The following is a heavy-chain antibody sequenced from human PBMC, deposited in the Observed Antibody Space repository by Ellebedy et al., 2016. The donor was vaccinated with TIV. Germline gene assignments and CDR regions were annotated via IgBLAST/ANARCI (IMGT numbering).Heavy chain of an antibody. CDR3: ARDWGGREMPTITDY. CDR1: GYTFTIYG. Sequence: AASVKVSCKASGYTFTIYGISWPRQAPGQGLEWMGWISPKDGSTEYAQMFQARVTVTTDTSTTTAYMELRSLRADDTAVYYCARDWGGREMPTITDYWGQGTQVTVSS. J-gene: IGHJ4*02. V-gene: IGHV1-18*01. D-gene: IGHD5-24*01. CDR2: ISPKDGST.